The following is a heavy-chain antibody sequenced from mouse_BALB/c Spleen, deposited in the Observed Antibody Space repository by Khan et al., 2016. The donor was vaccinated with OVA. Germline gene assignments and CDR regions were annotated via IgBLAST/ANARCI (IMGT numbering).Heavy chain of an antibody. J-gene: IGHJ3*01. Sequence: QVQLQQPGAELARPGASVKLSCKASGYTFTDYYINWVKQRTGQGLEWIGEIYPRSGNTYYNEKFKGKATLTADKSSSIAYMQLSSLTSADSAVYFCARRNYFGYTFAYWGQGTLVTVSA. D-gene: IGHD1-2*01. CDR3: ARRNYFGYTFAY. V-gene: IGHV1-77*01. CDR1: GYTFTDYY. CDR2: IYPRSGNT.